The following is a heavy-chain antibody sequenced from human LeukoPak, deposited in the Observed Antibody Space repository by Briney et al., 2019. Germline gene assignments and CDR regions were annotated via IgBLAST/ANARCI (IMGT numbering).Heavy chain of an antibody. CDR1: GFTFSSYV. V-gene: IGHV3-64*01. Sequence: GGSLRLSCAASGFTFSSYVMYWVRQAPGKGLEYVSSINSNGGSTYYANSVKGRFTISRDNSKNTLYLKMGSLRAEDMAVYYCARGGQSKYDSSGYLNYFDYWGQGTLVTVSS. CDR3: ARGGQSKYDSSGYLNYFDY. CDR2: INSNGGST. J-gene: IGHJ4*02. D-gene: IGHD3-22*01.